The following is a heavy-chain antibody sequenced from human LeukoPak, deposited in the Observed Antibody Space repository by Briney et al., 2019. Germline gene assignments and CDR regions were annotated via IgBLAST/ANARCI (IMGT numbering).Heavy chain of an antibody. CDR2: ISWNSGSI. V-gene: IGHV3-9*02. CDR3: AKEGYYYGMDV. Sequence: HPGGSLRLSCAASGFTSDDYAMHWVRQAPGKGLEWVSGISWNSGSIGCADSVKGRFTISRDNAKNSLYLQMNSLRAEDTALYYCAKEGYYYGMDVWGKGTTVTVSS. J-gene: IGHJ6*04. CDR1: GFTSDDYA.